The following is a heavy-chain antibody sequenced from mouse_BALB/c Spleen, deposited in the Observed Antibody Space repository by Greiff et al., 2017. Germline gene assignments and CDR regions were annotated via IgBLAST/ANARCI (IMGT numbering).Heavy chain of an antibody. J-gene: IGHJ4*01. Sequence: EVKLQESGPGLVKPSQSLSLTCSVTGYSITSGYYWNWIRQFPGNKLEWMGYISYDGSNNYNPSLKNRISITRDTSKNQFFLKLNSVTTEDTATYYCARDRWSRAMDYWGQGTSVTVSS. D-gene: IGHD1-1*02. CDR1: GYSITSGYY. CDR3: ARDRWSRAMDY. V-gene: IGHV3-6*02. CDR2: ISYDGSN.